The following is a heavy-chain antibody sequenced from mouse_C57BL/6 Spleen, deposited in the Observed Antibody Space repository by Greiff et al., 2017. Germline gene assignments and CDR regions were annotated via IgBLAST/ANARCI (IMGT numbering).Heavy chain of an antibody. CDR1: GYTFTDYE. J-gene: IGHJ2*01. CDR3: TRAPLRSPFDY. CDR2: IDPETGGT. Sequence: VQLQQSGAELVRPGASVTLSCKASGYTFTDYEMHWVKQTPVHGLEWIGAIDPETGGTAYNQKFKGKAILTADKSSSTAYMELRSLTSEDSAVYYCTRAPLRSPFDYWGQGTTLTVSS. V-gene: IGHV1-15*01. D-gene: IGHD1-1*01.